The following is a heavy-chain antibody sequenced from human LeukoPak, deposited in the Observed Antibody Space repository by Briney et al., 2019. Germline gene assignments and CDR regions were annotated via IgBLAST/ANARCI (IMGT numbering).Heavy chain of an antibody. Sequence: PGGSLRLSCAASGFTFSSYAMSWVRQAPGKGLEWVSAISGSGGSTYYADSVKGRFTISRDNSKNTLYLQMNSLRADDTAVYYCAKGDCSGGSCYSPFDYWGQGTLVTVSS. CDR3: AKGDCSGGSCYSPFDY. CDR2: ISGSGGST. J-gene: IGHJ4*02. V-gene: IGHV3-23*01. D-gene: IGHD2-15*01. CDR1: GFTFSSYA.